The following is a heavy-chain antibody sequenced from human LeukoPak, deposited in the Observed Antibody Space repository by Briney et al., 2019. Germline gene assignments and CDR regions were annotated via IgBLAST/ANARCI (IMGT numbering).Heavy chain of an antibody. CDR2: INAYHGNT. CDR3: ARDRYIAAAVYYYYMDV. CDR1: GYTFTSYI. Sequence: ASVKVSCEASGYTFTSYIISWVRQATGQGIEWMGWINAYHGNTDYAQRVQGRVTMTTDTSTTTAYMELRSLRSDNTAVYYCARDRYIAAAVYYYYMDVWGKGTPVTVSS. V-gene: IGHV1-18*01. J-gene: IGHJ6*03. D-gene: IGHD6-13*01.